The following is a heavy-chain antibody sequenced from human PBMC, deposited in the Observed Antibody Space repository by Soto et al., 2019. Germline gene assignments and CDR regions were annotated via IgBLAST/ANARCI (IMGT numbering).Heavy chain of an antibody. Sequence: QVQLVQSGSEVKKPGSSVKVSCKASGGSFSSNPISWVRQAPGQGLEWMAGIIPIFATVHYAQKFQGRVTITADESTSTAYMELTSLRSEDTAVYFCARGGRGYSSAPRDYCDYWGQGTLVTVSS. CDR1: GGSFSSNP. D-gene: IGHD5-18*01. CDR2: IIPIFATV. V-gene: IGHV1-69*01. J-gene: IGHJ4*02. CDR3: ARGGRGYSSAPRDYCDY.